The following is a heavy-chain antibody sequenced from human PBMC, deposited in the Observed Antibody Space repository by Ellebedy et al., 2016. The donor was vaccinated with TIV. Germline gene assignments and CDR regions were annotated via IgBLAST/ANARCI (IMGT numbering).Heavy chain of an antibody. Sequence: AASVKVSCKASGYMFTNFAIAWVRQAPGQGLEGMGWISTENRNTNYAQKFQGRVTLTTETSTNTAYMELTNLRSDDTAVYYCARDQSTAIFDFWGQGTLVTVSS. CDR2: ISTENRNT. D-gene: IGHD1-14*01. J-gene: IGHJ4*02. V-gene: IGHV1-18*01. CDR3: ARDQSTAIFDF. CDR1: GYMFTNFA.